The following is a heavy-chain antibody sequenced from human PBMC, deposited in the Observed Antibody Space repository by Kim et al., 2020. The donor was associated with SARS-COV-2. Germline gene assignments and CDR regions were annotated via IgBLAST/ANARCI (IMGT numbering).Heavy chain of an antibody. D-gene: IGHD2-2*01. J-gene: IGHJ5*02. CDR2: ST. CDR3: ARGRVPFFDP. V-gene: IGHV4-59*09. Sequence: STNYKPSLKSRVTISVDTSKNQFSLKLSSVTAADTAVYYCARGRVPFFDPWGQGTLVTVSS.